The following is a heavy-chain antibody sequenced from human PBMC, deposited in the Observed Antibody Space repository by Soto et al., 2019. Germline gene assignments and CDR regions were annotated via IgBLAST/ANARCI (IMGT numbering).Heavy chain of an antibody. D-gene: IGHD1-1*01. CDR2: INGDSSTI. J-gene: IGHJ4*02. Sequence: PWVSLRLSCAASGVTFSGYSMNWVLQAPGKKREWISYINGDSSTIKFTDSVKGRFTMSRDNAENPLSLQMNTLRAADTAVYYWARMFSAAGTKPLDFWGQGTLVTVSS. CDR1: GVTFSGYS. V-gene: IGHV3-48*01. CDR3: ARMFSAAGTKPLDF.